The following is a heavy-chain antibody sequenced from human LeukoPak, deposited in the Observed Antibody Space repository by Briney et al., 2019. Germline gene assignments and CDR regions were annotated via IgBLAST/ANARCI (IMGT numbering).Heavy chain of an antibody. D-gene: IGHD3-9*01. CDR2: ISYDGSNK. CDR3: AKDSSVLRYFDWLPSPYYFDY. J-gene: IGHJ4*02. V-gene: IGHV3-30*18. Sequence: GGSLRLSCAASGFTFSSYGMHWVRQAPGKGLEWVAVISYDGSNKYYADSVKGRFTISRDNSKNTLYLQMNSLRAEDTAVYYCAKDSSVLRYFDWLPSPYYFDYWGQGTLVTVSS. CDR1: GFTFSSYG.